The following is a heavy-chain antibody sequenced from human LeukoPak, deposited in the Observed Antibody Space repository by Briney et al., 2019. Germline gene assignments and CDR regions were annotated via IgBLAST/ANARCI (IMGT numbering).Heavy chain of an antibody. D-gene: IGHD3-10*01. CDR3: AKAPRLAGVPLDY. CDR1: GFTFSSYP. V-gene: IGHV3-23*01. J-gene: IGHJ4*02. Sequence: GGSLRLSCAASGFTFSSYPMTWVRQAPGEGLEWVSSISDSGGGTYYADSVKGRFTISRDNFKNTLYLQMNSLRAEDTAAYYCAKAPRLAGVPLDYWGQGTVVTVSP. CDR2: ISDSGGGT.